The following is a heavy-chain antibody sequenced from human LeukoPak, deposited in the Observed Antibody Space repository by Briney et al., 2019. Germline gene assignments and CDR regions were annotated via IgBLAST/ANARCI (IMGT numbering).Heavy chain of an antibody. CDR3: ATDYGDSVY. D-gene: IGHD4-17*01. CDR1: GGTFSSYA. Sequence: PVKVSCKASGGTFSSYAISWVRQAPGQGLEWMGRIIPILGIANYAQKFQGRVTITADKSTSTAYMELSSLRSEDTAVYYCATDYGDSVYWGQGTLVTVSS. V-gene: IGHV1-69*04. CDR2: IIPILGIA. J-gene: IGHJ4*02.